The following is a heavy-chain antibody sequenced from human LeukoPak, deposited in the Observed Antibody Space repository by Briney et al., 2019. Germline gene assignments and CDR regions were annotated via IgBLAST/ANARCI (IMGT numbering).Heavy chain of an antibody. CDR1: GGSFSGYY. D-gene: IGHD5-24*01. V-gene: IGHV4-34*01. J-gene: IGHJ5*02. Sequence: SETLSLNCAVYGGSFSGYYWSWIRQPPGKGLEWIGEINHSGSTNYNPSLKSRVTISVDTSKNQFSLKLSSVTAADTAVYYCARGLRRLSKRSVWFDPWGQGTLVTVSS. CDR3: ARGLRRLSKRSVWFDP. CDR2: INHSGST.